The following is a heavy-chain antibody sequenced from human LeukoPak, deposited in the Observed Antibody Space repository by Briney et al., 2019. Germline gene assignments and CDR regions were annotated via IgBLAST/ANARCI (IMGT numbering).Heavy chain of an antibody. D-gene: IGHD5-18*01. CDR1: GFTFSSYA. J-gene: IGHJ4*02. Sequence: GGSLRLSCAGSGFTFSSYAMSWVRQAPGKGLEWVSAITGSGDFTYSVDSVKGRFTISRDNSKDTLYLQMNSLSAEDAAVYYCARGGAAMAYYWGQGTLVTVSS. CDR2: ITGSGDFT. CDR3: ARGGAAMAYY. V-gene: IGHV3-23*01.